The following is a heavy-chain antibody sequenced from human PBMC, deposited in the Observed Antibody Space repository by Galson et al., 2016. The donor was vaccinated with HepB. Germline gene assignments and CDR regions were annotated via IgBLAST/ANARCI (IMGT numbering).Heavy chain of an antibody. CDR3: ARGRYYFESGVSPLDY. CDR1: GGTFNNHA. J-gene: IGHJ4*02. V-gene: IGHV1-69*04. D-gene: IGHD3-10*01. CDR2: IIPILGMA. Sequence: SVKVSCKASGGTFNNHAISWVRQAPGQGLEWMGRIIPILGMANYAQKFQGRVTITADKSTNTAYMGLSSLRSEDTAVYYCARGRYYFESGVSPLDYWGQGTLVTVSS.